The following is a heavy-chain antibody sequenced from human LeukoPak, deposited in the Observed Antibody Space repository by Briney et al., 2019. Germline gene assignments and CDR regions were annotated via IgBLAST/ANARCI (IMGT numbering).Heavy chain of an antibody. CDR2: TYYRSKWYH. J-gene: IGHJ6*03. Sequence: QTLSLTCAISGYSVSSNSVPWNWIRQSPSRGLEWLGSTYYRSKWYHDYAGSVKSRITNNPDTSKNQFTLQLNSVTAQDTAVYYCAREPSYYYDSSGNMDVWGKGATVTVSS. D-gene: IGHD3-22*01. CDR1: GYSVSSNSVP. V-gene: IGHV6-1*01. CDR3: AREPSYYYDSSGNMDV.